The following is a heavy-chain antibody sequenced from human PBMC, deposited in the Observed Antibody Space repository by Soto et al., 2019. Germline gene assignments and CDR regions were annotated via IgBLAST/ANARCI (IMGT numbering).Heavy chain of an antibody. CDR3: ARGSGGGGRGSLHFNGMDL. J-gene: IGHJ5*02. Sequence: PGGSLRLSCAASGFPFSSYSMNWVRQAPGKGLEWVSSISSSSSYIYYADSVKGRFTISRDNAKNSLYLQMNSLRAEDTAVYYCARGSGGGGRGSLHFNGMDLWGQGTMVTVS. CDR1: GFPFSSYS. CDR2: ISSSSSYI. D-gene: IGHD2-15*01. V-gene: IGHV3-21*01.